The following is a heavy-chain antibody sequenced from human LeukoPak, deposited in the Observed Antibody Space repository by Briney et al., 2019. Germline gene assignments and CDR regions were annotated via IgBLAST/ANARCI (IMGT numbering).Heavy chain of an antibody. CDR3: ARGRDSGYACFDY. D-gene: IGHD5-12*01. V-gene: IGHV3-30-3*01. CDR1: GFTFNKFA. CDR2: ISYDGSNK. J-gene: IGHJ4*02. Sequence: GGSLRVSCEASGFTFNKFAMSWVRQAPGKGLEWVAVISYDGSNKYYADSVKGRFTISRDNSKNTLYLQMNSLRAEDTAVYYCARGRDSGYACFDYWGQGTLVTVSS.